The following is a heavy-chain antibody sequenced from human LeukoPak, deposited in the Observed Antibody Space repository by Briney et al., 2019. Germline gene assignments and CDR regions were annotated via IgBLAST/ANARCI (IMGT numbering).Heavy chain of an antibody. D-gene: IGHD6-19*01. J-gene: IGHJ4*02. Sequence: PGGSLRLSCAASGFTVSSNYMSWVRQAPGKGLEGVSVIYSGGSTYYADSVKGRFTISRDNSKNTLYLQMNSLRAEDTAVYYCARGPSGGRDSSGCDYWGQGTLVTVSS. CDR3: ARGPSGGRDSSGCDY. V-gene: IGHV3-53*01. CDR2: IYSGGST. CDR1: GFTVSSNY.